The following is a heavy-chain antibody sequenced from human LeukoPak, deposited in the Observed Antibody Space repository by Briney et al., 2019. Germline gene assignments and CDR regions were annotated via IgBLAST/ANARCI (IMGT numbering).Heavy chain of an antibody. CDR3: AQAGSYYDSSGYSYYYGMDV. CDR1: GFTFSSYG. V-gene: IGHV3-30*18. J-gene: IGHJ6*02. CDR2: ISYDGSNK. Sequence: GGSLRLSCAASGFTFSSYGMHWVRQAPGKGLEWVAVISYDGSNKYYADSVKGRFTISRDNSKNTLYLQMNRLRAEDTAVHYCAQAGSYYDSSGYSYYYGMDVWGQGTTVTVSS. D-gene: IGHD3-22*01.